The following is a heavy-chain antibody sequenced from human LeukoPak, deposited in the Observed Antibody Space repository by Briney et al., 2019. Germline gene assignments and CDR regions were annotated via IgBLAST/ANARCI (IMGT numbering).Heavy chain of an antibody. J-gene: IGHJ4*02. CDR2: IYYSGTT. CDR3: ARRSTKENGFDF. CDR1: GGSISSSSYY. Sequence: SETLSLTCTVSGGSISSSSYYWGWIRQPPGEGLEWIGTIYYSGTTYYNPSLGSRATISLDTSKNQFSLKLTSVTAADTAVYYCARRSTKENGFDFWGQGTLVTVSS. D-gene: IGHD1-1*01. V-gene: IGHV4-39*01.